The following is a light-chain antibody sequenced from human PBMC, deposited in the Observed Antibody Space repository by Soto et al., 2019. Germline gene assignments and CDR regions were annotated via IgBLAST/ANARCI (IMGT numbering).Light chain of an antibody. V-gene: IGKV3-11*01. CDR1: QSVSSY. CDR2: DAS. Sequence: EIVLTQSPATLSLSPGERATLSCRASQSVSSYLAWYQQKPGQAPRLLIYDASNRATGIPARFSGSGSGTVFTLTISRLEPEDFAVYYCQQYGSSPITCGQGTRLEIK. CDR3: QQYGSSPIT. J-gene: IGKJ5*01.